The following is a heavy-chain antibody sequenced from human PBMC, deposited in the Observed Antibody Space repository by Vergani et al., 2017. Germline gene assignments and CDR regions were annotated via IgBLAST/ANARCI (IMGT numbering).Heavy chain of an antibody. J-gene: IGHJ5*02. CDR3: ARGQGREGSGWFDP. D-gene: IGHD3-10*01. CDR2: INHSGST. Sequence: QVQLQQWGAGLLKPSETLSLTCAVYGGSFSGYYWRWIRQPPGKGLEWIGEINHSGSTNYNPSLKSRVTISVDTSKNQFSLKLSSVTAADTAVYYCARGQGREGSGWFDPWGQGTLVTVSS. CDR1: GGSFSGYY. V-gene: IGHV4-34*01.